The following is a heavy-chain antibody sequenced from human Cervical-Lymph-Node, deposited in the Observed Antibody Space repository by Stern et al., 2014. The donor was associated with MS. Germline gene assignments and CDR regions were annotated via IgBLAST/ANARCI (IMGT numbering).Heavy chain of an antibody. CDR3: ARFRGGYSMGSLDY. J-gene: IGHJ4*02. Sequence: VQLVESGGGLVKPGGSLRLSCAASGFTFSSYSVNWVRQAPGKGLEWVSSISSKSNYTYYADSLKGRFTISRDNAKNSLYLHMNSLRAEDTAVYYGARFRGGYSMGSLDYWGQGTLVTVSS. CDR1: GFTFSSYS. CDR2: ISSKSNYT. V-gene: IGHV3-21*01. D-gene: IGHD5-24*01.